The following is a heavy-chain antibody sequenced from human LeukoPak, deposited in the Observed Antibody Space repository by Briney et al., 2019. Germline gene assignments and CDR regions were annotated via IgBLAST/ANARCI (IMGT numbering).Heavy chain of an antibody. Sequence: PGGSLRLSCAASGFNFGVYGMHWVRQAPGKGLEWVGVIGHDGKYLKYVDSVRGRFTISRDNSKNTLYLQMNSLRAEDTAVYYCARDSYYDSSGYYSLDYWGQGTLVTVSS. CDR1: GFNFGVYG. CDR2: IGHDGKYL. D-gene: IGHD3-22*01. CDR3: ARDSYYDSSGYYSLDY. V-gene: IGHV3-33*01. J-gene: IGHJ4*02.